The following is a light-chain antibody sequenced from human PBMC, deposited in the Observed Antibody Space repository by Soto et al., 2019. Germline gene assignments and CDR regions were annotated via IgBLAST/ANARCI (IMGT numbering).Light chain of an antibody. CDR1: SSDVGGYNF. CDR2: DVT. J-gene: IGLJ1*01. V-gene: IGLV2-14*01. CDR3: SSYTSSSTLV. Sequence: QSALTQPASVSGSPGQSITISCTGTSSDVGGYNFVSWYQQHPGKAPKIMIYDVTNRPSGVSNRFSGSKSGNTASLTISGLQAEDEADYYCSSYTSSSTLVCGTGTKLTVL.